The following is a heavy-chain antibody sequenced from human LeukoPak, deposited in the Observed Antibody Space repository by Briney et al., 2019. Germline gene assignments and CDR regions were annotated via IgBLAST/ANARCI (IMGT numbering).Heavy chain of an antibody. D-gene: IGHD2-15*01. V-gene: IGHV3-53*01. CDR3: ARVWYDDAFNI. CDR2: IYSGCST. Sequence: GGSLRLSCAASGFTVSSNYMSWVRQAQAKGLELVSVIYSGCSTYYADSVKGRFTISRDNSKNTLYLQMNSLRAEDTAVYYCARVWYDDAFNIWGQRTMVTVSS. J-gene: IGHJ3*02. CDR1: GFTVSSNY.